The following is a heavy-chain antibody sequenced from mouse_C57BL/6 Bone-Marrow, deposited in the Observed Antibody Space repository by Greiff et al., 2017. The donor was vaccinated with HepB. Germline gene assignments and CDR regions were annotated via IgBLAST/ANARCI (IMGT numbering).Heavy chain of an antibody. CDR1: GYSFTSYY. CDR3: ARGIYYDYDGFAY. Sequence: VKLQESGPELVKPGASVKISCKASGYSFTSYYIHWVKQRPGQGLEWIGWIYPGSGNTKYNEKFKGKATLTADTSSSTAYMQLSSLTSEDSAVYYCARGIYYDYDGFAYWGQGTLVTVSA. D-gene: IGHD2-4*01. J-gene: IGHJ3*01. CDR2: IYPGSGNT. V-gene: IGHV1-66*01.